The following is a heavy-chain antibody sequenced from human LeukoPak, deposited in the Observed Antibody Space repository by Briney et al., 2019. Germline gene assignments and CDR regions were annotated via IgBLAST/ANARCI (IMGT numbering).Heavy chain of an antibody. CDR1: GDSINGYY. CDR2: IYPNEGRT. Sequence: SETLSVTCSVSGDSINGYYWSWIRQPAGKGLEWIGRIYPNEGRTDDNPSLKSRVTMSLDTSKNQWFLKLRSVTAADTAVYYCAGDVHGRSLDTWGRGTLLSLPS. V-gene: IGHV4-4*07. CDR3: AGDVHGRSLDT. J-gene: IGHJ5*02.